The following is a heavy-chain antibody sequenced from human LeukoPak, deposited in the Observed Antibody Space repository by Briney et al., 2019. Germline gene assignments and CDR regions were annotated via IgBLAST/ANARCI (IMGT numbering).Heavy chain of an antibody. CDR2: IKLVSDGGTT. CDR1: GFTSSDAW. CDR3: ALGAGKSDIDY. J-gene: IGHJ4*02. V-gene: IGHV3-15*01. D-gene: IGHD3-10*01. Sequence: GGSLRLSCAVSGFTSSDAWMSWVRQAPGKGLEWVGRIKLVSDGGTTDYGAPVKGRFTISRDDSKKMLYLQMSSLKIEDTAVYYCALGAGKSDIDYWGQGTLVTVSS.